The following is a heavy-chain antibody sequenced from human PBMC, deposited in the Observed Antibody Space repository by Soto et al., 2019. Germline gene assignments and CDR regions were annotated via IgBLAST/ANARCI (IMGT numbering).Heavy chain of an antibody. CDR2: IYYSGST. CDR1: GGSISSSSYY. D-gene: IGHD6-13*01. V-gene: IGHV4-39*01. J-gene: IGHJ4*02. Sequence: PSETLSLTCTVSGGSISSSSYYWGWIRQPPGKGLEWIGSIYYSGSTYYNPSLKSRVTISVDTSKNQFSLKLSSVTAADTAAYYCARWASRTSRYYDCWGQGILVTVSS. CDR3: ARWASRTSRYYDC.